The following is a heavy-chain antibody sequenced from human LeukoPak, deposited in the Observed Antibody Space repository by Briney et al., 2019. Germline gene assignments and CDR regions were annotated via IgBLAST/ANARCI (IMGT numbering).Heavy chain of an antibody. CDR1: EFTVSSNY. Sequence: GGSLRLSCAASEFTVSSNYMSWVRQAPGKGLEWVSVIYGGGSTFYAESVKGRFTISRDNSKNTLYLQMNSLRAEDTAVYYCARGLGGVNYEGVFWGQGTLVTVSP. V-gene: IGHV3-53*01. D-gene: IGHD3-16*01. CDR2: IYGGGST. J-gene: IGHJ4*02. CDR3: ARGLGGVNYEGVF.